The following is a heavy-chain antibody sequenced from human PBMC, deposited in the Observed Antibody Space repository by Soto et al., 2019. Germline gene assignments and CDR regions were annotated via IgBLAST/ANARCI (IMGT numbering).Heavy chain of an antibody. J-gene: IGHJ4*02. CDR2: IKGDGSEK. CDR3: AAGFPPDF. D-gene: IGHD2-21*01. CDR1: GFTFSISW. Sequence: EVHLVESGGGLVQPGGSLTLSCAASGFTFSISWMNWVRQAPGKGLEWVANIKGDGSEKYYVDSVKGRFTISRDNAKNSLSLQMNTLRAEDTAVYYCAAGFPPDFWGQGTLVTVSS. V-gene: IGHV3-7*01.